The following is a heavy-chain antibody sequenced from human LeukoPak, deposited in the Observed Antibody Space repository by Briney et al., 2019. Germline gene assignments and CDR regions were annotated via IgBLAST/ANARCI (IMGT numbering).Heavy chain of an antibody. D-gene: IGHD3-9*01. V-gene: IGHV3-20*04. CDR2: INWNGGST. CDR3: ARDSDYDISTGYSPFDY. CDR1: GFTFDDYG. J-gene: IGHJ4*02. Sequence: GGSLRLSCAASGFTFDDYGMSWVRQAPGKGLEWVSGINWNGGSTGYADSVKGRFTISRGNAKNSLYLQMNSLRAEDTALYYCARDSDYDISTGYSPFDYWGQGTLVTVSS.